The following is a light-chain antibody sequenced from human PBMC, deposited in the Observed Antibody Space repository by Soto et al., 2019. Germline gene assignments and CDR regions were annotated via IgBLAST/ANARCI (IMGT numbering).Light chain of an antibody. CDR2: ANT. V-gene: IGLV1-40*01. Sequence: QAVVTQPPSVSGAPGQRVTIACTGSSSNIGAGYDVHWYQQLPGTAPKLLIYANTNRPSGVPDRISGSKSGTSASLAITGLQADDEADYYCQSYDSRLTLRVFGTGTKLTVL. CDR1: SSNIGAGYD. CDR3: QSYDSRLTLRV. J-gene: IGLJ1*01.